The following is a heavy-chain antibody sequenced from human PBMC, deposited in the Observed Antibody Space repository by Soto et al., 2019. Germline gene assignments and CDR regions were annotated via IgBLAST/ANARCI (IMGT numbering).Heavy chain of an antibody. D-gene: IGHD3-16*01. J-gene: IGHJ4*02. CDR3: ARDFGGRHPSDY. CDR1: GFTVSSNY. Sequence: EVQLVESGGGLVQPGGSLRLSCAASGFTVSSNYMSWVRQAPGKGLEWVSVIYSGGSTYYADSVKGRFTISRDNSKNTLYLQMNILRAEDTAVYYCARDFGGRHPSDYWGQGTLVTVSS. CDR2: IYSGGST. V-gene: IGHV3-66*01.